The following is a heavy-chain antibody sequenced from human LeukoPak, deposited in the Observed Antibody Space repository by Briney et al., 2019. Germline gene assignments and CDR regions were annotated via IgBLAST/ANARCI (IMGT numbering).Heavy chain of an antibody. J-gene: IGHJ4*02. D-gene: IGHD3-16*01. CDR3: ARRAGAYTHPYDY. CDR2: ITGSGGTT. Sequence: GGSLRLSCAASGFTFSNYGMSWVRQAPGKGLEWVSAITGSGGTTYYADSMKGRFTISRDNSKNTLYLQMHSLRAEDTAVYYCARRAGAYTHPYDYWGQGTLVTVS. V-gene: IGHV3-23*01. CDR1: GFTFSNYG.